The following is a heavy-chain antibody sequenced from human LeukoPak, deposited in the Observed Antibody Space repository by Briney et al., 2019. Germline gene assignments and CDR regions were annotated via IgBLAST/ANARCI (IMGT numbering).Heavy chain of an antibody. D-gene: IGHD2-8*01. CDR2: ISAYNGNT. J-gene: IGHJ3*02. CDR3: ARDLRMGTAPGIGFDI. Sequence: ASVKVSCKASGYTFTSYGISWVRQAPGQGLEWMGWISAYNGNTNYAQKLQGRVTMTTDTSTSTAYMELRSLRSDDTAVYYCARDLRMGTAPGIGFDIWGQGTMVTVSS. V-gene: IGHV1-18*01. CDR1: GYTFTSYG.